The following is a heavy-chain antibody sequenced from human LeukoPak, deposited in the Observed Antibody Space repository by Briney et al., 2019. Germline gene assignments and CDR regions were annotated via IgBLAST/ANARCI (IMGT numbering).Heavy chain of an antibody. CDR2: IYSGGST. CDR1: GFTVSSNY. V-gene: IGHV3-53*01. Sequence: GGSLRLSCAASGFTVSSNYMSWVRQAPGKGLEWVSVIYSGGSTYYADSVKGRFTTSRDISKNTLYLQMNSLRVEDTAVYYCARAVADAFDIWGQGTMVTVSS. J-gene: IGHJ3*02. CDR3: ARAVADAFDI. D-gene: IGHD6-19*01.